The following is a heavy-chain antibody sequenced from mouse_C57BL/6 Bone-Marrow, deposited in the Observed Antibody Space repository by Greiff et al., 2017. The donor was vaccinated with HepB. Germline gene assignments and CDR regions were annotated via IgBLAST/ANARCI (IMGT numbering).Heavy chain of an antibody. CDR3: TRGGLLSVYAMDY. D-gene: IGHD2-10*01. Sequence: EVKLVESGEGLVKPGGSLKLSCAASGFTFSSYAMSWVRQTPEKRLEWVAYISSGGDYIYYADTVKGRFTISRDNARNTLYLQMSSLKSEDTAMYYCTRGGLLSVYAMDYWGQGTSVTVSS. J-gene: IGHJ4*01. CDR2: ISSGGDYI. V-gene: IGHV5-9-1*02. CDR1: GFTFSSYA.